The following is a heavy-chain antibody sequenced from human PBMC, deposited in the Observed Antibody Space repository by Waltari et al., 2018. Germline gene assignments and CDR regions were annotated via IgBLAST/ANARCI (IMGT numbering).Heavy chain of an antibody. D-gene: IGHD3-3*01. Sequence: QVQLQESGPGLVKPSETLSLICSVSGDSITNYYWSWVRQPPGKGLDGIGYIAYSGSHRYNHSLKGRATISVDTSKKQFSLRLGSVTAADTAIYYCARSYDFWSGYPLHYWGQGTLVTVSS. V-gene: IGHV4-59*01. CDR3: ARSYDFWSGYPLHY. CDR1: GDSITNYY. CDR2: IAYSGSH. J-gene: IGHJ4*02.